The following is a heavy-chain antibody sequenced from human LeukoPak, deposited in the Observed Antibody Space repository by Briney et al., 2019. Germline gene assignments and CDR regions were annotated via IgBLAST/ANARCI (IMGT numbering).Heavy chain of an antibody. J-gene: IGHJ4*02. CDR3: ARAYGYSYGLWYDY. D-gene: IGHD5-18*01. CDR1: GGSFSGYY. V-gene: IGHV4-34*01. CDR2: INHSGST. Sequence: PSETLSLTCAVYGGSFSGYYWSWIRQPPGKGLEWIGEINHSGSTNYNPSLKSRVTISVDTSKNQFSLKLSSVTAADTAVYYCARAYGYSYGLWYDYWGQGTLVTVSS.